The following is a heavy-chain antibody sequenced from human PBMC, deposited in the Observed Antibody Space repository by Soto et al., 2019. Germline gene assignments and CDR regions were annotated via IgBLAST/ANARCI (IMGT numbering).Heavy chain of an antibody. V-gene: IGHV4-31*03. CDR1: VGSISSGGYY. Sequence: SETLSLTCTFSVGSISSGGYYWSWMRQHPWKGLEWIGYIYYSGSTYYNPSLKSRVTISVDTSKNQFSLKLSSVTAADTAVYYCAIVRGYSSGRYFEYWGQGTLVRVSS. J-gene: IGHJ4*02. D-gene: IGHD5-18*01. CDR3: AIVRGYSSGRYFEY. CDR2: IYYSGST.